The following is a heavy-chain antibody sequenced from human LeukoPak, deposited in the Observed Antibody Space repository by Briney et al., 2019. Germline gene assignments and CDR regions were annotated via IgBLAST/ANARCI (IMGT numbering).Heavy chain of an antibody. CDR1: GYSISSGYY. CDR2: IYHSGST. J-gene: IGHJ4*02. V-gene: IGHV4-38-2*02. Sequence: SETLSLTCTVSGYSISSGYYWGWIRQPPGKGLEWIGNIYHSGSTYYNPSLKSRVTISVDTSKNQVSLKLSSVTAADTAVYYCARAGATGKSQFDYWGQGTLVTVSS. D-gene: IGHD1-1*01. CDR3: ARAGATGKSQFDY.